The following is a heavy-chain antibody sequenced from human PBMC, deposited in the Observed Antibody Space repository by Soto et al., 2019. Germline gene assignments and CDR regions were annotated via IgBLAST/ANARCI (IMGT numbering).Heavy chain of an antibody. J-gene: IGHJ6*02. CDR3: ARGFTRDFGWLLTYGMDV. Sequence: TSETLSLTCAVYGGSFSGYYWSWIRQPPGKGLEWIGEINHSGSTNYNPSLKSRVTISVDTSKNQFSLKLSSVTAADTAVYYCARGFTRDFGWLLTYGMDVWGQGTTVTVSS. V-gene: IGHV4-34*01. CDR2: INHSGST. CDR1: GGSFSGYY. D-gene: IGHD3-9*01.